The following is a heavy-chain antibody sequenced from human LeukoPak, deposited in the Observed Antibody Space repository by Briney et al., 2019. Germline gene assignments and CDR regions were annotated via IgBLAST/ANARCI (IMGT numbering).Heavy chain of an antibody. V-gene: IGHV3-23*01. D-gene: IGHD3-3*01. CDR2: VSANGGTT. Sequence: GGSLRLSCAASGFTFSNFWMHWVRQAPGKGLEWVSAVSANGGTTHYADSVKGRFTTSRDNSKNTLSLQMNSLRAEDTAVYYCAKSYDFWSGPTQYFDYWGQGTLVTVSS. CDR3: AKSYDFWSGPTQYFDY. CDR1: GFTFSNFW. J-gene: IGHJ4*02.